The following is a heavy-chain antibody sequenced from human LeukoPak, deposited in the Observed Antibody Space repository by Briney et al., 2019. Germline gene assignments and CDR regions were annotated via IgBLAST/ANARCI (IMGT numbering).Heavy chain of an antibody. CDR3: ARKVGYRTNGVCYEYNWFDP. Sequence: SETLSLTCTVSGYSISSGYYWGWIRQPPGKGLEWIGSIYHSGSTNCNPSLKSRVTISVDKSKNQFSLKLSSVTAADTAVYYCARKVGYRTNGVCYEYNWFDPWGQGTLVTVSS. D-gene: IGHD2-8*01. CDR2: IYHSGST. J-gene: IGHJ5*02. V-gene: IGHV4-38-2*02. CDR1: GYSISSGYY.